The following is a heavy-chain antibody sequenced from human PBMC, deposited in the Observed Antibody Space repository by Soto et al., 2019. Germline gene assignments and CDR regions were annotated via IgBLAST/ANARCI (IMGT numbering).Heavy chain of an antibody. D-gene: IGHD4-4*01. CDR1: GGSFSGYY. Sequence: QVQLQQWGAGLLKPSETLSLTCAVYGGSFSGYYWSWIRQPPGKGLEWVGDINHSGSNNYKPSLKNRVTISVCTSKTQFSLKLSSVTAADKAVYYCERDYYSKPGTYYGMDVWGQGTTVTVSS. CDR2: INHSGSN. CDR3: ERDYYSKPGTYYGMDV. J-gene: IGHJ6*02. V-gene: IGHV4-34*01.